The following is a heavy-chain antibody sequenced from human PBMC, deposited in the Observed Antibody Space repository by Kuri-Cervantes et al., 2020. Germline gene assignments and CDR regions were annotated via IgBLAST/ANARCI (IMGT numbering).Heavy chain of an antibody. CDR2: IKQDGSEK. J-gene: IGHJ3*02. CDR3: ARETESDAFDT. D-gene: IGHD1-14*01. V-gene: IGHV3-7*01. CDR1: GFTFSSYA. Sequence: GGSLRLSCAASGFTFSSYAMHWVRQAPGKGLEWVANIKQDGSEKYYVDSVKGRFTISRDNAKNSLYLQMNSLRAEDTAVYYCARETESDAFDTWGQGTMVTVSS.